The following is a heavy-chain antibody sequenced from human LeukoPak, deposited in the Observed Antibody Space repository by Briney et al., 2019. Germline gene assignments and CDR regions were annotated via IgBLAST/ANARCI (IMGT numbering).Heavy chain of an antibody. CDR2: TYYRSKWYN. CDR1: GDSVSSNSAT. J-gene: IGHJ4*02. D-gene: IGHD4-17*01. V-gene: IGHV6-1*01. Sequence: SQTLSLTCAISGDSVSSNSATWNWIRQSPSRGLEWLGRTYYRSKWYNEYAVSVKSRLSITPDTSKNHFSLQLNFVTPEDTATYYCAGAYGTYLHFDYWGQGNLVTVSS. CDR3: AGAYGTYLHFDY.